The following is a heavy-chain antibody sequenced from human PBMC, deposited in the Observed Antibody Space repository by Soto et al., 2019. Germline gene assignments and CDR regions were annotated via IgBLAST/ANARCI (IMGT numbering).Heavy chain of an antibody. CDR1: GFTFSGSA. CDR3: TRQSRGYSYV. J-gene: IGHJ4*02. CDR2: IRSKANSYAT. D-gene: IGHD5-18*01. Sequence: EVQLVESGGGLVQPGGSLKLSCAASGFTFSGSAMHWVRQASGKGLEWVGRIRSKANSYATAYAASVKGRFTISRDDSKNTAYLQMNSLKTEDTAVYYCTRQSRGYSYVWGQGTLVTVSS. V-gene: IGHV3-73*02.